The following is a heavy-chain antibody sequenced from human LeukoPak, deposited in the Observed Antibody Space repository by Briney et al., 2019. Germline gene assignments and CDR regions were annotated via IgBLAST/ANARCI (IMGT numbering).Heavy chain of an antibody. Sequence: ASVKVSCKASGGTFSSYAISWVRQAPGRGLEWMGGIIPIFGTANYAQKFQGRVTITADESTSTAYMELSSLRSEDTAVYYCARSLPDDILTGYYPPDYYYYGMDVWGQGTTVTVSS. D-gene: IGHD3-9*01. V-gene: IGHV1-69*13. J-gene: IGHJ6*02. CDR2: IIPIFGTA. CDR3: ARSLPDDILTGYYPPDYYYYGMDV. CDR1: GGTFSSYA.